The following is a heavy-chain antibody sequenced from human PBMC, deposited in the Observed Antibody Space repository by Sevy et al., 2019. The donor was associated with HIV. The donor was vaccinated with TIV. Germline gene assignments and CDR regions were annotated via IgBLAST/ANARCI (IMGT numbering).Heavy chain of an antibody. V-gene: IGHV3-30*14. D-gene: IGHD6-19*01. CDR3: ARGPYSSDLRFDY. J-gene: IGHJ4*02. CDR2: ISSDATNK. CDR1: GFTFSDYA. Sequence: GGSQRLSCKASGFTFSDYAMHWVRQAPGKGPEWVAVISSDATNKFYADSEKDRFTISRDNLKNTLYLQINNLRPADTAVYYCARGPYSSDLRFDYWGQGTLVTVSS.